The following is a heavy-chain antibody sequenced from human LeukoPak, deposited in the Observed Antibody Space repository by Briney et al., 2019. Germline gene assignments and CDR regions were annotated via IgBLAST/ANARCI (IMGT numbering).Heavy chain of an antibody. D-gene: IGHD3-22*01. CDR1: GYTFTSYG. V-gene: IGHV1-18*01. CDR2: ISAYNGNT. Sequence: ASVKVSCKASGYTFTSYGISWVRQAPGQGLEWMGWISAYNGNTNYAQKLQGRVTMTTDTSTSTAYMELRSLRSDDTAVYYCARVPGDVYYDSSGYYLLDYWGQGTLVTVSS. CDR3: ARVPGDVYYDSSGYYLLDY. J-gene: IGHJ4*02.